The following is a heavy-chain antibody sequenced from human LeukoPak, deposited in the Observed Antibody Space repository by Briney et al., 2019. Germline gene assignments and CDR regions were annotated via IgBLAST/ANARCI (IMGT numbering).Heavy chain of an antibody. CDR2: IYSGGST. CDR3: ARDFPLRTYYYDSSGYYGGVY. Sequence: GRSLRLSCAASGSTVSSNYMSWVRQAPGKGLEWVSVIYSGGSTYYADSVKGRFTISRDNSKNTLYLQMNSLRAEDTAVYYCARDFPLRTYYYDSSGYYGGVYWGQGTLVTVSS. CDR1: GSTVSSNY. D-gene: IGHD3-22*01. V-gene: IGHV3-66*01. J-gene: IGHJ4*02.